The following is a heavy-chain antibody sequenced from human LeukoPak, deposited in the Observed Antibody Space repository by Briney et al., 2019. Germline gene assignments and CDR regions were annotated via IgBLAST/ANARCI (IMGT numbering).Heavy chain of an antibody. CDR2: INPNSGDT. V-gene: IGHV1-2*02. CDR1: GYTFTGYY. CDR3: ATQRGSYLWGTDFDY. Sequence: ASVNVSCKASGYTFTGYYMHWVRQAPGQGLEWMGWINPNSGDTKYAQKFQGRVTMTRDTSISTAYMELSRLRSDDTAVYYCATQRGSYLWGTDFDYWGQGPLVTVSS. J-gene: IGHJ4*02. D-gene: IGHD3-16*01.